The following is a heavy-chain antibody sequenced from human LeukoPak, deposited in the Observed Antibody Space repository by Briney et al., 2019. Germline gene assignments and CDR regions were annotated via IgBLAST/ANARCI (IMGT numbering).Heavy chain of an antibody. CDR3: ATDGYYYGSGSPDALDI. Sequence: ASVKVSCKVSGYTLTELSMHWVRQAPGKGLEWMGGFDPEDGETIYAQKFQGRVTMTEDTSTDTAYMELSSLRSEDTAVYYCATDGYYYGSGSPDALDIWGQGTMVTVSS. J-gene: IGHJ3*02. CDR1: GYTLTELS. D-gene: IGHD3-10*01. CDR2: FDPEDGET. V-gene: IGHV1-24*01.